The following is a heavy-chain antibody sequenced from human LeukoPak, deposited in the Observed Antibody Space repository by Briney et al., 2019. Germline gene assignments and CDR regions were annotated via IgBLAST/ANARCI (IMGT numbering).Heavy chain of an antibody. J-gene: IGHJ4*02. CDR2: ICYNGST. Sequence: PSETLSLTCTVSGDSISSGGYYWTWIRQHPGKGLEWIGYICYNGSTYYNPSLKSRVTILVDTSKNQFSLKLSSVTAADTAVYYCAALLGDGSIDYWGQGTLVTVPS. D-gene: IGHD2-21*02. CDR1: GDSISSGGYY. V-gene: IGHV4-31*03. CDR3: AALLGDGSIDY.